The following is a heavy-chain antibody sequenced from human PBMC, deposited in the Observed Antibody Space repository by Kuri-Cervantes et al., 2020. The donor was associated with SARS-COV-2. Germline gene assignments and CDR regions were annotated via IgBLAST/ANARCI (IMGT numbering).Heavy chain of an antibody. V-gene: IGHV4-59*01. D-gene: IGHD3-22*01. CDR3: AREGHYDSSGYYYLDY. CDR2: THNSGST. CDR1: GGSISSYY. J-gene: IGHJ4*02. Sequence: ESLKISCTVSGGSISSYYWSWIRQPPGKGLEWIGYTHNSGSTNYNPSLKNRVTISVDPTKKQISLKLSSVTAADTAVYYCAREGHYDSSGYYYLDYWGPGTLVTVSS.